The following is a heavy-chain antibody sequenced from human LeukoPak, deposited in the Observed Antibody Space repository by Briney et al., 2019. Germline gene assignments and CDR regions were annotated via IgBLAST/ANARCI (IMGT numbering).Heavy chain of an antibody. V-gene: IGHV3-11*01. Sequence: GGSLRLSCAASGFTLSDYYMNWISQAAGKGLEYSAYISQSGADVSYADSVKGRFTVSRDNAKNSVFLQMNSLTAEDTAVYYCASVARLLADWGQGTLVTVSS. J-gene: IGHJ4*02. CDR3: ASVARLLAD. CDR1: GFTLSDYY. D-gene: IGHD3-9*01. CDR2: ISQSGADV.